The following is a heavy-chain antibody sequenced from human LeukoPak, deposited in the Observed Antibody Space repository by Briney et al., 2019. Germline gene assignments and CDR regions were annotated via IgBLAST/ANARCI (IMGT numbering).Heavy chain of an antibody. J-gene: IGHJ4*02. Sequence: GGSLRLSCAASGFTFSSYWMSWVRQAPGKGLEWVANIKQDGSEKYYVDSVRGRFTISRDNAKKSLYLQMNSLRAEDTAVYYCARDFWGACRVDYFDYWGQGTLVTVSS. CDR3: ARDFWGACRVDYFDY. CDR2: IKQDGSEK. V-gene: IGHV3-7*01. CDR1: GFTFSSYW. D-gene: IGHD3-3*01.